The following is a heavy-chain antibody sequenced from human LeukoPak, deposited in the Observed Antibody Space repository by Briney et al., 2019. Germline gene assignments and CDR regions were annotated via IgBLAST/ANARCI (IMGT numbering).Heavy chain of an antibody. D-gene: IGHD2-15*01. J-gene: IGHJ4*02. CDR2: IYSSGST. V-gene: IGHV4-4*08. CDR1: NGSISGNY. CDR3: AKGSGYWGFDS. Sequence: SETLSLTCIVSNGSISGNYWCWIRQPPGKGLEWIGYIYSSGSTNYNPSLKSRVTISIDTSKRQLSLQVSSVTAGDTAAYYCAKGSGYWGFDSWGQGTLVTVSS.